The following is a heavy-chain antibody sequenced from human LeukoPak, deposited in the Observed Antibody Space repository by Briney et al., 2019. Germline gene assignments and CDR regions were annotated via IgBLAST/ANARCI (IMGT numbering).Heavy chain of an antibody. CDR1: GGSISSSPYY. V-gene: IGHV4-39*07. CDR3: ARRAGAYSHPYDY. Sequence: SETLSLTCTVSGGSISSSPYYWGWIRQPPGKGLEWIGSIYYSGTTHYNPSLESRVTISVDTSKNQFSLKLASVTAADTAVYYCARRAGAYSHPYDYWGQGTLVTVSS. J-gene: IGHJ4*02. D-gene: IGHD4/OR15-4a*01. CDR2: IYYSGTT.